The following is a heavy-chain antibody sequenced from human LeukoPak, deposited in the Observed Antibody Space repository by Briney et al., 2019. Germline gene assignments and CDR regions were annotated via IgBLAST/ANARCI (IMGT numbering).Heavy chain of an antibody. CDR3: AKTYYYGTSGYYSFPN. CDR2: ISSSGGNT. Sequence: PGGSLRLSCAASGFNFNNAWMAWVRQAPGKGLEWVSSISSSGGNTYYADSMKGRFTISRDNSKNTLYLQLNSLRVEDTAVYYCAKTYYYGTSGYYSFPNWGQGTQVTVFS. CDR1: GFNFNNAW. J-gene: IGHJ4*02. V-gene: IGHV3-23*01. D-gene: IGHD3-22*01.